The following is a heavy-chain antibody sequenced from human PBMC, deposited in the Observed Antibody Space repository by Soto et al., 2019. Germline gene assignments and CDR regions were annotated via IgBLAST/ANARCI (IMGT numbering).Heavy chain of an antibody. CDR2: ISYDGSDK. J-gene: IGHJ6*02. D-gene: IGHD5-18*01. Sequence: ESGGGVVQPGRSLRLSCAASGFTFSNYAMHWVRQAPGKGLEWVAVISYDGSDKYNANSVKGRFTISRDNSKNTLYLQMNSLRAEDTAVYYCARDTGPNGYNYYYFGMDVWGQATTVTVSS. CDR3: ARDTGPNGYNYYYFGMDV. V-gene: IGHV3-30-3*01. CDR1: GFTFSNYA.